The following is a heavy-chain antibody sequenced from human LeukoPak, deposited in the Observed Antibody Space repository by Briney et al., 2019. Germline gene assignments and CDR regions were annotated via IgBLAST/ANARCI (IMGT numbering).Heavy chain of an antibody. J-gene: IGHJ4*02. CDR1: GGSISSGDYY. CDR2: IYYSGST. D-gene: IGHD1-26*01. Sequence: PSETLSLTCTVSGGSISSGDYYWSWIRQPPGKGLEWIGYIYYSGSTNYNPSLKSRVTISVDTSKNQFSLKLSSVTAADTAVYYCVGDRELHYWGQGTLVTVSS. V-gene: IGHV4-61*08. CDR3: VGDRELHY.